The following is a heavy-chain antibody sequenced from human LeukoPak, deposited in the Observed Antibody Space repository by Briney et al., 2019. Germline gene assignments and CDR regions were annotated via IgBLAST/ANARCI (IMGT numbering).Heavy chain of an antibody. CDR3: ARDNAGYSGYVMDY. CDR1: GFTFSNYG. D-gene: IGHD5-12*01. V-gene: IGHV3-23*01. J-gene: IGHJ4*02. Sequence: GGSLRLSCAASGFTFSNYGMSWVRQAPGKGLDWVSAISGSDGATYYADSVKGRFTISRDNSKNTLYLQMNSLRAEDTAVYYCARDNAGYSGYVMDYWGQGTLVTVSS. CDR2: ISGSDGAT.